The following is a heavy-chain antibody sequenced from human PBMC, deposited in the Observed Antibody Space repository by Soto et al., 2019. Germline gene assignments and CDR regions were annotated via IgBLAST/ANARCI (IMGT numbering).Heavy chain of an antibody. J-gene: IGHJ4*02. Sequence: EVQLLESGGGLVQPGGSLRLSCAASGFTFNNYAMTWFRQAPGKGMEWVSAMSGGGDTTCYADFVKGRFTVYRDGSKNTLYLKMSSLRAEDTDLYYCAKGRGGSGSLTPRVDFWGQGTLVTVSS. CDR3: AKGRGGSGSLTPRVDF. CDR1: GFTFNNYA. V-gene: IGHV3-23*01. D-gene: IGHD3-10*01. CDR2: MSGGGDTT.